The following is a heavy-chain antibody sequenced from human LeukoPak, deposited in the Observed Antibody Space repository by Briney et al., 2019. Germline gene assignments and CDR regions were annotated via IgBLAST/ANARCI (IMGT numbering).Heavy chain of an antibody. CDR1: GGSISNYY. D-gene: IGHD6-19*01. J-gene: IGHJ4*02. CDR2: IYYSGNT. V-gene: IGHV4-59*01. CDR3: VRENYSSGWYGIIDY. Sequence: SETLSLTCTVSGGSISNYYWSWIWQPPGKGLEWIGYIYYSGNTNYNPSLKSRVTISVDTSKNQFSLKLSSVTAADTAVYYCVRENYSSGWYGIIDYWGQGTLVTVSS.